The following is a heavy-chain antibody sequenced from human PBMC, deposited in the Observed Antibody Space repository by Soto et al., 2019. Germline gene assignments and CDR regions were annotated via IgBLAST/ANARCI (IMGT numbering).Heavy chain of an antibody. CDR3: ARDNPLNSGNYG. CDR1: GDNFNTYG. D-gene: IGHD1-26*01. J-gene: IGHJ6*01. V-gene: IGHV1-69*13. CDR2: IIPKFATT. Sequence: SVKVSCKASGDNFNTYGIVWVRQAPGQGLECLGWIIPKFATTNYAQRFQGRLTITADESTNTVYMELDGLTSEDTAVYYCARDNPLNSGNYG.